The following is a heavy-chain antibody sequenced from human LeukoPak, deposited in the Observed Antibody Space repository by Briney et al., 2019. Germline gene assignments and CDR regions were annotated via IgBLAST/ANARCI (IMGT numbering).Heavy chain of an antibody. J-gene: IGHJ5*02. CDR1: GYSISSSYY. Sequence: SETLSLTCAVSGYSISSSYYWSWIRQPAGKGLEWIGRIYTSGSTNYNPSLKSRVTMSVDTSKNQFSLKLSSVTAADTAAYYCARDPYDFWSGYYTGFDPWGQGTLVTVSS. D-gene: IGHD3-3*01. CDR3: ARDPYDFWSGYYTGFDP. V-gene: IGHV4-4*07. CDR2: IYTSGST.